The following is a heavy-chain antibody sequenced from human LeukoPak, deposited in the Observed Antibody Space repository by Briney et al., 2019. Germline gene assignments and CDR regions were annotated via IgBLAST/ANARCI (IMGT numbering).Heavy chain of an antibody. V-gene: IGHV1-2*02. CDR3: ATPAELVVVNAFDY. J-gene: IGHJ4*02. Sequence: ASVKVSCKASGYTFTGYYMHWVRQAPGQGLEWMGWINPNSGGTNYAQKFQGRVTMTRDTSISTAYMELSSLRSEDTAAYYCATPAELVVVNAFDYWGQGTLVTVSS. CDR2: INPNSGGT. D-gene: IGHD3-22*01. CDR1: GYTFTGYY.